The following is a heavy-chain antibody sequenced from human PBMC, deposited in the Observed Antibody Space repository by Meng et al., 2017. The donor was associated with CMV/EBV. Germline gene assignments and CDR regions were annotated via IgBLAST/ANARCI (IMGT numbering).Heavy chain of an antibody. CDR2: INPNSGGT. V-gene: IGHV1-2*02. J-gene: IGHJ4*02. CDR3: ARDQHLDCGGDCYTTPLGY. Sequence: ASVKVSCKASGYTFTGYYMHWVRQAPGQGLEWMGWINPNSGGTNCAQKFQGRVTMTRDTSISTAYMELSRLRSDDTAVYYCARDQHLDCGGDCYTTPLGYWGQGTLVTVSS. CDR1: GYTFTGYY. D-gene: IGHD2-21*01.